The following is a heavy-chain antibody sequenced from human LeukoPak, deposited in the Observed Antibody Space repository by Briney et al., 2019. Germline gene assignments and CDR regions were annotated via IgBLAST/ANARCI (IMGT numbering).Heavy chain of an antibody. CDR1: GGSISSYY. CDR2: IYYSGST. D-gene: IGHD6-19*01. V-gene: IGHV4-59*01. Sequence: SETLSLTCTVSGGSISSYYWSWIRQPPGKGLEWIGYIYYSGSTNYNPSLKSRVTISVDASKNQFSLKLSSVTAADTAVYYCARARVAVAGTLIDYWGQGTLVTVSS. J-gene: IGHJ4*02. CDR3: ARARVAVAGTLIDY.